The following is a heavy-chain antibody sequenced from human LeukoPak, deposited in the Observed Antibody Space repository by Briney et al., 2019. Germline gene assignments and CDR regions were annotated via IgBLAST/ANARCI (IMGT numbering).Heavy chain of an antibody. CDR2: IWYDGSEK. CDR3: ARWSCDH. Sequence: QPGTSLRLSCAASGFTFSSYGMHWVRQAPGKGLEWVAVIWYDGSEKYYADSVKGRFTISRDNSKNTLFLQMSSLTAEDTAVYYCARWSCDHWGQGTLVTVSS. V-gene: IGHV3-33*01. J-gene: IGHJ5*02. CDR1: GFTFSSYG.